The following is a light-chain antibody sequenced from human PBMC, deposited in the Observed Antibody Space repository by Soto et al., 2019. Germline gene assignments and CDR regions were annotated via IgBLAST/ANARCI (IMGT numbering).Light chain of an antibody. V-gene: IGLV2-11*01. CDR1: SFNY. Sequence: QSALTQPRSVSGSLGHSVTISCSGTSFNYVSWYQHPPGKAPRLIIYDFTKRPSGVPDRCSASKSGSVASLTISGLQADDEADYYCSSLLPSEILLFGGGTQLTVL. CDR3: SSLLPSEILL. CDR2: DFT. J-gene: IGLJ2*01.